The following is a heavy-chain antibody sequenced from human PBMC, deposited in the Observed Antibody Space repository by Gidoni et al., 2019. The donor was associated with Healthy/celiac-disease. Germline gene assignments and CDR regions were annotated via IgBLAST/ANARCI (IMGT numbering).Heavy chain of an antibody. CDR3: ASDLPRRLGFDY. V-gene: IGHV3-7*01. CDR1: GSTFSSYG. CDR2: IKQDGSEK. J-gene: IGHJ4*02. Sequence: EVQLVESGGGLVQPGGSLRLSCAASGSTFSSYGMSWVRQAPGKGLEWVANIKQDGSEKYYVDSVKGRFTISRDNAKNSLDLQMNSLRAEDTAVYYCASDLPRRLGFDYWGQGTLVTVSS. D-gene: IGHD4-17*01.